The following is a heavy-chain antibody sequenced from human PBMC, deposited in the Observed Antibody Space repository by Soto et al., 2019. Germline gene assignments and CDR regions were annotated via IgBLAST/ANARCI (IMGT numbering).Heavy chain of an antibody. D-gene: IGHD1-26*01. J-gene: IGHJ6*02. V-gene: IGHV3-30*18. CDR2: ISFDGRSK. CDR3: AQDRSRSDPFYYGMDV. CDR1: GLTFNRNG. Sequence: PGGSLRLSCEASGLTFNRNGMHWVRQAPGKGLEWVAVISFDGRSKYYLDSVKGRFTVSRDNSKSTLYLQMNTLRPEDTAVYYCAQDRSRSDPFYYGMDVWGQGTTVTVSS.